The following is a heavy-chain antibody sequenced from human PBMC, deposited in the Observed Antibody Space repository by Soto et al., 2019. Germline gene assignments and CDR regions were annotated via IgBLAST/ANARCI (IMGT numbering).Heavy chain of an antibody. V-gene: IGHV1-18*01. CDR1: GYTFTRYG. J-gene: IGHJ6*02. CDR3: AMVDVYVTPSPQDV. D-gene: IGHD3-16*01. Sequence: QVQLVQSGAEVKNPGASVKVSCKASGYTFTRYGIGWARQAPGQGLEWMGWINTYNGNTKYAQNGQGRVTLTTDTPTSTAYMERRSLRSNDTAIYYCAMVDVYVTPSPQDVWGQGTTVIVSS. CDR2: INTYNGNT.